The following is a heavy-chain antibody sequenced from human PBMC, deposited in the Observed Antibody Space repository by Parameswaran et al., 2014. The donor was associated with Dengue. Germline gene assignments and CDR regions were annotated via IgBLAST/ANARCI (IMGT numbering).Heavy chain of an antibody. J-gene: IGHJ4*02. Sequence: VRQMPGKGLEWMGIIYPGDSDTRYSPSFQGQVTISADKSISTAYLQWSSLKASDTAMYYCARQRAIRWTLLEWLLLRREGGFDYWGQGTLVTVSS. V-gene: IGHV5-51*01. CDR2: IYPGDSDT. D-gene: IGHD3-3*01. CDR3: ARQRAIRWTLLEWLLLRREGGFDY.